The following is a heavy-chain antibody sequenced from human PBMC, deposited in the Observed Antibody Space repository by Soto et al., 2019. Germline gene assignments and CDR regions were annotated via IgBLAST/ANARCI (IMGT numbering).Heavy chain of an antibody. CDR3: ARESITIFGVVPNFDY. CDR1: GFTFSSYA. Sequence: QVQLVESGGGVVQPGRSLRLSCAASGFTFSSYAMHWVRQAPGKGLEWVAVISYDGSNKYYADSVKGRFTISRDNSKNTLYLQMNSLRAEDTAVYDCARESITIFGVVPNFDYWGQGTLVTVSS. J-gene: IGHJ4*02. V-gene: IGHV3-30-3*01. D-gene: IGHD3-3*01. CDR2: ISYDGSNK.